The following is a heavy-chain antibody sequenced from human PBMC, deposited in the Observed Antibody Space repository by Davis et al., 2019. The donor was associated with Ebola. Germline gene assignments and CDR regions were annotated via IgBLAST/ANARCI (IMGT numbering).Heavy chain of an antibody. V-gene: IGHV3-53*05. D-gene: IGHD6-19*01. CDR1: GFTVSSNH. CDR3: ATNQWLREFDN. Sequence: GGSLRLSCPASGFTVSSNHMSCVRQAPGKGLEWVPVIYDHSTAYADSVRGRFIISRDKSNNTLYLEMNSLRVDDTAVYYCATNQWLREFDNWGQGTLVTVSS. CDR2: IYDHST. J-gene: IGHJ4*02.